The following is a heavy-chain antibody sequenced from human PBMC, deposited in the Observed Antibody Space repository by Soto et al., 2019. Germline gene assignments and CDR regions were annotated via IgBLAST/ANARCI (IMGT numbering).Heavy chain of an antibody. CDR3: AREAERRWLNLFDY. CDR2: IIPLLGTA. CDR1: GGTFSTYV. Sequence: QVQLVQSGAEVTKPGSSVKVSCMSSGGTFSTYVVSWVRQATGQGLEWMGGIIPLLGTANYAQKFQGRVTIRADASMTPAYMEMRRLRSDDTAVYFCAREAERRWLNLFDYWGQGTLVTVSS. J-gene: IGHJ4*02. D-gene: IGHD5-12*01. V-gene: IGHV1-69*01.